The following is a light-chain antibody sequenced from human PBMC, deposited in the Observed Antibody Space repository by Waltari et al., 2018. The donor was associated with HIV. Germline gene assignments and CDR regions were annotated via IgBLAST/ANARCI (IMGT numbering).Light chain of an antibody. CDR3: SSSDDSLRQYV. CDR2: RND. Sequence: QSVLTQPPSASGTPGQTLTISCSGSNSNLGNTYVSWYQQFSGMPPKLLIFRNDQRPSGVPDRFSGSKSGTSASLAVSGLRSEDEADYFCSSSDDSLRQYVFGGGTRLTV. V-gene: IGLV1-47*01. CDR1: NSNLGNTY. J-gene: IGLJ6*01.